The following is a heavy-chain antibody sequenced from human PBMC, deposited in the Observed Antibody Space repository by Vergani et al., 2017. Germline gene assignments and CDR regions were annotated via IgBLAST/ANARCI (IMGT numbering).Heavy chain of an antibody. CDR2: ISAYNGNT. D-gene: IGHD2-15*01. V-gene: IGHV1-18*01. Sequence: QVQLVQSGAEVKKPGASVKVSCKASGYTFTSYGISWVRQAPGQGLEWMGWISAYNGNTNYAQKLQGRVTMTTDTSKSTPDMELRSLRSDDTAVYYCAGGDYCSGGSCYSAEYYQQGGEGTLVTVSA. CDR3: AGGDYCSGGSCYSAEYYQQ. J-gene: IGHJ1*01. CDR1: GYTFTSYG.